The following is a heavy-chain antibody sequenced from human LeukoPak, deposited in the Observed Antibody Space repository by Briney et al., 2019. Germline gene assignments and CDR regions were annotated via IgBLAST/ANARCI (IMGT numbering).Heavy chain of an antibody. V-gene: IGHV1-69*05. Sequence: SVKVSCKASGGTFSSYAISWVRQAPGQGLEWMGGIIPIFGTANYAQKFQGRVTITTDESTSTAYMELRSLRSDDTAVYYCARDPHKRRAVVVPAAIAHAFDIWGQGTMVTVSS. CDR1: GGTFSSYA. CDR2: IIPIFGTA. CDR3: ARDPHKRRAVVVPAAIAHAFDI. D-gene: IGHD2-2*02. J-gene: IGHJ3*02.